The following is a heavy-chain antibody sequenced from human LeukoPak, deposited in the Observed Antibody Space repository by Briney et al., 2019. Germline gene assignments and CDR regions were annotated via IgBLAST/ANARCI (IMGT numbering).Heavy chain of an antibody. CDR1: GDSISSSSYY. CDR2: IYYSGST. Sequence: SGTLSLTCTVSGDSISSSSYYWGWIRQPPGKRLEWIGSIYYSGSTYYNPSLKSRVTISVDTSKNQFSLKLSSVTAADTAVYYCARARGWYFFFDYWGQGTLVTVSS. D-gene: IGHD6-19*01. CDR3: ARARGWYFFFDY. J-gene: IGHJ4*02. V-gene: IGHV4-39*07.